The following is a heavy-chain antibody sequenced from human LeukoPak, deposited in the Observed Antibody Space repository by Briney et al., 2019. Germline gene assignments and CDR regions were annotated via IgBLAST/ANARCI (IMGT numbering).Heavy chain of an antibody. J-gene: IGHJ4*02. D-gene: IGHD3-16*01. Sequence: PSETLSLTCAVSGYSISSGYYWGWIRQPPGKGLEWIGNIYHSGRTYYNPSLKSRVTISVDTSKNQFSLKLSSVTAADTAVYYCAQQSLRSPDYWGQGTLVTVSS. CDR1: GYSISSGYY. V-gene: IGHV4-38-2*01. CDR2: IYHSGRT. CDR3: AQQSLRSPDY.